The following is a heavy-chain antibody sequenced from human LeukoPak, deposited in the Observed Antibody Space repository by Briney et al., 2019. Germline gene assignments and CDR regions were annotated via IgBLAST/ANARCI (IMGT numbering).Heavy chain of an antibody. CDR3: AKTDSSSWYSPFDY. Sequence: GGSLRLSCAASGFTFSSYAMSWVRQAPGKGLEWVSAISGSGGSTYYADSVKGRFTISGDNSKNTLYLQMNSLRAEDTAVYYCAKTDSSSWYSPFDYWGQGTLVTVSS. CDR2: ISGSGGST. CDR1: GFTFSSYA. V-gene: IGHV3-23*01. J-gene: IGHJ4*02. D-gene: IGHD6-13*01.